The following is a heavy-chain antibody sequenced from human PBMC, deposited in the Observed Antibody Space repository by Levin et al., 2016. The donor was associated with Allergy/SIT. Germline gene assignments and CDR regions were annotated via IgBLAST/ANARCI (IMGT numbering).Heavy chain of an antibody. V-gene: IGHV1-3*01. Sequence: ASVKVSCKASGYTFTSYAMHWVRQAPGQRLEWMGWINAGNGNTKYSQKFQGRVTITRDTSASTAYMELSSLRSEDTAVYYCARIHQVNTVTPDYWGQGTLVTVSS. CDR1: GYTFTSYA. CDR2: INAGNGNT. CDR3: ARIHQVNTVTPDY. D-gene: IGHD4-17*01. J-gene: IGHJ4*02.